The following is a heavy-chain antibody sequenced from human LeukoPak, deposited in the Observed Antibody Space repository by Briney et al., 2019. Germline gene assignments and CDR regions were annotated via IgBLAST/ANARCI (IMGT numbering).Heavy chain of an antibody. CDR1: GYTFTSYY. J-gene: IGHJ3*02. D-gene: IGHD2-2*02. CDR2: INPSGGST. Sequence: ASVKVSCKASGYTFTSYYMHWVRQAPGQGLEWMGIINPSGGSTSYAQKFQGRVTMTRDTSKNQFSLKLSSVTAADTAVYYCARDGGCSSTSCCTPDAFDIWGQGTMVTVSS. CDR3: ARDGGCSSTSCCTPDAFDI. V-gene: IGHV1-46*01.